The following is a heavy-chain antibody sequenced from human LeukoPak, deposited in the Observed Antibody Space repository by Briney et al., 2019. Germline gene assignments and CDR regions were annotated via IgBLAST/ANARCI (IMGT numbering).Heavy chain of an antibody. Sequence: ASLKFPSTVSGYTSTGYNIPWGGQAPGQGLEGMGWINPNSGGTNYAQKFQGRVTMTRDTSISTAYMELSRLRSDDTAVYYCARERTLTSCYDYWGQGTLVTVSS. J-gene: IGHJ4*02. CDR2: INPNSGGT. CDR3: ARERTLTSCYDY. V-gene: IGHV1-2*02. D-gene: IGHD2-15*01. CDR1: GYTSTGYN.